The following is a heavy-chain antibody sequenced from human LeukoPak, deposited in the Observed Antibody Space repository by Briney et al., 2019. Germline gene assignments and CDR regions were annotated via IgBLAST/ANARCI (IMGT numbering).Heavy chain of an antibody. CDR1: GGSISSSSYY. J-gene: IGHJ4*02. CDR2: IYYSGST. CDR3: ARDLADLWFGELDY. V-gene: IGHV4-39*02. Sequence: SETLSLTCTVSGGSISSSSYYWGWIRQPPGKGLEWIGSIYYSGSTYYNPSLKSRVTISVDTSKSQFSLKLSSVTAADTAVYYCARDLADLWFGELDYWGQGTLVTVSS. D-gene: IGHD3-10*01.